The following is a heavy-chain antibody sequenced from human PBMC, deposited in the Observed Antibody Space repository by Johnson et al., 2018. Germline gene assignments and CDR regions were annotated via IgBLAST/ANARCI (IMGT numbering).Heavy chain of an antibody. Sequence: EVQLLESGAEVKKPGESLKISCKGSGYSFTSYWIGWVRQMPGKGLEWMGIIYPGDSDTRYSPSFQGQVTISADKSISTAYLQWRSLKASDTAMSYCARAKTQEFNPSTDAFDIWGQGTMVTVAS. V-gene: IGHV5-51*01. CDR2: IYPGDSDT. D-gene: IGHD3-10*01. CDR3: ARAKTQEFNPSTDAFDI. J-gene: IGHJ3*02. CDR1: GYSFTSYW.